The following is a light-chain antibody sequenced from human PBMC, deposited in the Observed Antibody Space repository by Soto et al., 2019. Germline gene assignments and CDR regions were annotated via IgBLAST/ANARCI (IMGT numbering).Light chain of an antibody. CDR2: GAS. J-gene: IGKJ2*01. CDR3: QHYHAWPYT. CDR1: QSVSSN. V-gene: IGKV3-15*01. Sequence: EIVLTHSPATLASSPGERATLSPRASQSVSSNLAWYQQKPGQAPRPLIYGASTRATGIPARFGGSGSGTEFTLTISSLQSEDFAVYHCQHYHAWPYTFGQGTKVDIK.